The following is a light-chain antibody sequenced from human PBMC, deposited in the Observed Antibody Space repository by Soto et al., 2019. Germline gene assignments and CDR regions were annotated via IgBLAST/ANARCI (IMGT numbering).Light chain of an antibody. Sequence: QSVLTQPRSVSGSPGQSVTISCTGTSSDVGHYNYVSWYQQHPGKAPKVMIYDVNKRPSGVPDRFSGSKSGNTASLTISGLQADDEADYYCCSYAGSYIYVLGTGTKLTVL. J-gene: IGLJ1*01. V-gene: IGLV2-11*01. CDR2: DVN. CDR3: CSYAGSYIYV. CDR1: SSDVGHYNY.